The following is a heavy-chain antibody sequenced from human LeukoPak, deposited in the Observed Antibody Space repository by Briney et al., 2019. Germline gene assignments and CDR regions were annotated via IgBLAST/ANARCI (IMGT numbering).Heavy chain of an antibody. CDR1: GFSFTDYH. CDR3: ATGLRYAFDY. D-gene: IGHD3-9*01. J-gene: IGHJ4*02. CDR2: IRTTAEGAKYA. V-gene: IGHV3-48*02. Sequence: QPGGSLRLSCATSGFSFTDYHMNWARQAPGKVLEWISNIRTTAEGAKYAYYADSVKGRVTISRDDGKNTLYLHMNSLRDDDTAVYYCATGLRYAFDYWGQGIPVTVSS.